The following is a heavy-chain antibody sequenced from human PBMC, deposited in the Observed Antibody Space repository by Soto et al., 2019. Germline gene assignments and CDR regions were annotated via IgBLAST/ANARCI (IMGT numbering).Heavy chain of an antibody. CDR3: ARESGYCTNGVCYTTYYYYYGMDV. Sequence: QVQLVQSGAEVKKPGSSVKVSCKASGGTFSSYAISWVRQAPGQGLEWMGGIIPIFGTANYAQKFQGRVTITADNSTSTAYMELSSLRSEDTAVYYCARESGYCTNGVCYTTYYYYYGMDVWGQGTTVTVSS. V-gene: IGHV1-69*06. CDR1: GGTFSSYA. J-gene: IGHJ6*02. CDR2: IIPIFGTA. D-gene: IGHD2-8*01.